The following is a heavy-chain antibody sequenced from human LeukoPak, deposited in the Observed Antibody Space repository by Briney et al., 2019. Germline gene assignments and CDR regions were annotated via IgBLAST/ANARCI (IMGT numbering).Heavy chain of an antibody. CDR2: IYYSGST. Sequence: PSETLSLTCTVSGGSISSYYWSWIRQPPGKGLEWIGYIYYSGSTNYNPSLKSRVTTSVDTSKNQSSLKLSSVTAADTAVYYCARQGRDGYNSNWFDPWGQGTLVTVSS. CDR3: ARQGRDGYNSNWFDP. CDR1: GGSISSYY. D-gene: IGHD5-24*01. V-gene: IGHV4-59*08. J-gene: IGHJ5*02.